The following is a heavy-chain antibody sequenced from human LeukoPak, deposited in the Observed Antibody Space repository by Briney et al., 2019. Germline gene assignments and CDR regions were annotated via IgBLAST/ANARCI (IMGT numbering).Heavy chain of an antibody. Sequence: ASVKVSCKASGYNFNAYYMHWVRQAPGQGLEWMGWINAYSGGTNYAQKFQGRVTMTRVTSISTAYMELSRLRFDDTAVYYCARGVSFHGSGSYADYWGQGTLVTVSS. CDR3: ARGVSFHGSGSYADY. CDR1: GYNFNAYY. J-gene: IGHJ4*02. V-gene: IGHV1-2*02. CDR2: INAYSGGT. D-gene: IGHD3-10*01.